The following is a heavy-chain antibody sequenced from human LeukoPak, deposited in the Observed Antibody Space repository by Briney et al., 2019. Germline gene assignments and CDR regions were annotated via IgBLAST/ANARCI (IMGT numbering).Heavy chain of an antibody. CDR2: IYYSGST. Sequence: PSETLSLTRTVSGGSISSSSYYWGWIRQPPGKGLEWIGSIYYSGSTYDNPSLKSRVTISVDTSKNQFSLHLSSVTAADTAVYYCARHQGAGSDYWGQGTLVTVSS. CDR1: GGSISSSSYY. J-gene: IGHJ4*02. V-gene: IGHV4-39*01. CDR3: ARHQGAGSDY. D-gene: IGHD1-26*01.